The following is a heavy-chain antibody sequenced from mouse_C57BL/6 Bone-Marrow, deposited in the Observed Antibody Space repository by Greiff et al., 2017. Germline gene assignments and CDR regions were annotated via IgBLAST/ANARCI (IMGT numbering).Heavy chain of an antibody. D-gene: IGHD2-2*01. CDR2: IWRGGST. Sequence: QLKESGPGLVQPSQSLSITCPVSGFSLTSYGVHWVRQSPGKGLEWLGVIWRGGSTDYNAAFMSRLGITKDNSKSQVFFKMNSLQADDTAIYYCACPYGNDVSIDYWGQGTPVTVSS. CDR3: ACPYGNDVSIDY. J-gene: IGHJ4*01. V-gene: IGHV2-5*01. CDR1: GFSLTSYG.